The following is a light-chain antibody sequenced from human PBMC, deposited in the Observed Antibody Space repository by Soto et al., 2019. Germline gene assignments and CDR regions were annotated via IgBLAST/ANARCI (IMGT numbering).Light chain of an antibody. CDR1: SSNIGNNF. V-gene: IGLV1-51*01. Sequence: SVLPHPPSVSAAPGQKVIISCSGSSSNIGNNFVSWYQQLPGTAPKLLLYDSNERPSGIPDRFSGSKSGTSATLGITGLQTGDEADYYCGTWDSRLSAGLFGNGTKVPVL. CDR3: GTWDSRLSAGL. CDR2: DSN. J-gene: IGLJ1*01.